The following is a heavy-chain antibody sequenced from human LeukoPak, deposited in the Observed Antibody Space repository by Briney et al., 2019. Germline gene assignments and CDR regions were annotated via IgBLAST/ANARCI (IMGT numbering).Heavy chain of an antibody. Sequence: SETLSLTCAVSGGSISSANWWSWVRQPPGKGLEWIGEIFHSGSTNYNPSLMSRVTVSVDKSKNQFSLRLSSVTAADTAVYYCARPLSVAAAGIDAFDIWGQGTMVTVSS. CDR1: GGSISSANW. J-gene: IGHJ3*02. CDR3: ARPLSVAAAGIDAFDI. V-gene: IGHV4-4*02. D-gene: IGHD6-13*01. CDR2: IFHSGST.